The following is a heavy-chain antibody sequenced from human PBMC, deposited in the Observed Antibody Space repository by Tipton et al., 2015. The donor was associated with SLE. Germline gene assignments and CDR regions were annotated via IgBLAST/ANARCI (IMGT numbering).Heavy chain of an antibody. CDR3: ARETKIGTGGMDV. CDR1: GYIFNNYA. J-gene: IGHJ6*02. V-gene: IGHV1-18*01. Sequence: QSGAEVKKPGASVKVSCKASGYIFNNYAISWVRQAPGQGLEWMGWISVYNGDTNYAQKLRGRVTMTTDTSTSTAYMELRSLRSDDTAVYYCARETKIGTGGMDVWGQGTTVTVSS. D-gene: IGHD1/OR15-1a*01. CDR2: ISVYNGDT.